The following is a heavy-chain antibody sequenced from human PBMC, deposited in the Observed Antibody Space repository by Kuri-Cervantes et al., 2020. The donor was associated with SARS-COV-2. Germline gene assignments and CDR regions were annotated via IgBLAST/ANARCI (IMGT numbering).Heavy chain of an antibody. CDR3: TTDKRDEWNLWDY. V-gene: IGHV1-69*13. CDR1: RDTFSTFG. J-gene: IGHJ4*02. D-gene: IGHD1-1*01. CDR2: IIPFFGTP. Sequence: SVKVSCRASRDTFSTFGFSWVRQAPGQGLEWMGGIIPFFGTPSYAQRFEGRVTITADESTSTVYMEMSSLTFEDTAVYYCTTDKRDEWNLWDYWGQGTLVTVS.